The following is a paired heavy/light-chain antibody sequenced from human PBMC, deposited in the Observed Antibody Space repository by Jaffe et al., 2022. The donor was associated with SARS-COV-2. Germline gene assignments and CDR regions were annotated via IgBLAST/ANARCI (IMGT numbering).Heavy chain of an antibody. Sequence: EVQLVESGGGLVQPGGSLRLSCAASGFTFSSYWMQWVRQAPGRELVWLSRINTDGRSTTYADSVKGRFTISRDNAKNTVYLQMDSLRVEDTAVYYCGRAGYYRIDYWGQGSLVTVSA. CDR2: INTDGRST. CDR3: GRAGYYRIDY. CDR1: GFTFSSYW. J-gene: IGHJ4*02. V-gene: IGHV3-74*01. D-gene: IGHD3-9*01.
Light chain of an antibody. CDR2: DVS. CDR3: SSFTSSSTYL. Sequence: QSALTQPASVSGSPGQSIAISCTGTSSDVGGYEYVSWYQQHPGKAPKLMIYDVSNRPSGVSNRFSGSKSGNTASLTISGLQADDEADYYCSSFTSSSTYLFGTGTTVTVL. CDR1: SSDVGGYEY. J-gene: IGLJ1*01. V-gene: IGLV2-14*01.